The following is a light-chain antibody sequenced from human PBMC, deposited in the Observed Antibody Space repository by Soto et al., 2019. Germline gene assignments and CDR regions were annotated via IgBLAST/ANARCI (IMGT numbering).Light chain of an antibody. CDR1: QSVSNY. Sequence: EIVLTQSPGTLSLSPGERATLSCRASQSVSNYLAWYQQKPGQAPRLLIYGAPSRATGIPDRFSGSGSGTDFTLTISRLEPEDFAVYYCQQYGSSPWTFGQGTKVEIK. CDR2: GAP. CDR3: QQYGSSPWT. V-gene: IGKV3-20*01. J-gene: IGKJ1*01.